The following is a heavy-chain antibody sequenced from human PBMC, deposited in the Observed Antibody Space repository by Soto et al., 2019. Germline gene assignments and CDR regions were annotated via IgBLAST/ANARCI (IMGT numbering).Heavy chain of an antibody. CDR2: IIPNFDTP. V-gene: IGHV1-69*01. CDR3: AVAMVREILIFESSGMHV. Sequence: QVHLVQSGAEVKKPGSSVKVSCKTSGGSFNNYAVSWVRQAPGQGLEWMGGIIPNFDTPNYAQKFQDRVTIIADESTSTVYMELRSFRSNDTVVYYCAVAMVREILIFESSGMHVWGQGTTVIVSS. J-gene: IGHJ6*02. CDR1: GGSFNNYA. D-gene: IGHD3-10*01.